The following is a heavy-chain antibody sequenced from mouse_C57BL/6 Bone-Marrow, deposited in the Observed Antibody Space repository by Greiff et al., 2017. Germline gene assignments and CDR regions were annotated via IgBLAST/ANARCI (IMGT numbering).Heavy chain of an antibody. CDR3: ATTRGFNY. Sequence: LVESVAELARPGASVKMSCKASGYTFTSYTMLWVNQRPGQGLEWIGYINPSSGDTKYNQHFKDKATLTADKSSSKAYMQLSSLTSEDSAVYNFATTRGFNYWGQGTTLTVSS. V-gene: IGHV1-4*01. J-gene: IGHJ2*01. CDR2: INPSSGDT. CDR1: GYTFTSYT. D-gene: IGHD5-5*01.